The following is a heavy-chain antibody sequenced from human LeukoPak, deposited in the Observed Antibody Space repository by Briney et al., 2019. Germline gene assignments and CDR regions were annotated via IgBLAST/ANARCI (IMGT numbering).Heavy chain of an antibody. V-gene: IGHV4-34*01. CDR3: ARGLVYSSSSYSDY. Sequence: SETLSLTCTVSGGSISSYYWSWIRQPPGKGLEWIGEINHSGSTNYNPSLKSRVTISVDTSKNQFSLKLSSVTAADTAVYYCARGLVYSSSSYSDYWGQGTLVTVSS. D-gene: IGHD6-6*01. J-gene: IGHJ4*02. CDR1: GGSISSYY. CDR2: INHSGST.